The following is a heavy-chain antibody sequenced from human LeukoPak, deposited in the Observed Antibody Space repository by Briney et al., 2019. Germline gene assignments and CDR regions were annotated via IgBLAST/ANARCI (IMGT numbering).Heavy chain of an antibody. CDR2: ISSSSSYI. J-gene: IGHJ4*02. V-gene: IGHV3-21*01. Sequence: PGGSLRLSCAPSGFTFISYSMNWVRQAPGKGLEWVSSISSSSSYIYYTDSVKGRFTISRDPAKNSMYLQMNSLRAAGPSVYYCARDLKPAFGYYISGYYYVLSYWGQRTLVTVSS. D-gene: IGHD3-22*01. CDR1: GFTFISYS. CDR3: ARDLKPAFGYYISGYYYVLSY.